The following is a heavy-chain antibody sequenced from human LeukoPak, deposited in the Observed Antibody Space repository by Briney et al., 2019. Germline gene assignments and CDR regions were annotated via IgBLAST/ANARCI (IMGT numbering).Heavy chain of an antibody. CDR1: GGSISSYY. V-gene: IGHV4-59*01. J-gene: IGHJ5*02. D-gene: IGHD6-13*01. CDR3: ARSYSSSWYNWFDP. CDR2: TYYSGST. Sequence: PSETLSLTCTVSGGSISSYYWSWIRHPPGKGLEWIGYTYYSGSTNYNPSLKSRVTISVDTSKNQFSLKLSSVTAADTAVYYCARSYSSSWYNWFDPWGQGTLVTVSS.